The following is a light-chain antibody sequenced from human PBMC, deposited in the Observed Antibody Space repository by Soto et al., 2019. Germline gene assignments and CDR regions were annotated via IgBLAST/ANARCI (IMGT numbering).Light chain of an antibody. CDR3: QQSSSTPRT. V-gene: IGKV1-39*01. Sequence: DIQMTQSPSSLSASVGDRVTITCRASQSINRYLNWYQQKPGKAPKLLIYTASSLQSWVPSRFSGSGSGTDFTLTISSLQPEDFATYYCQQSSSTPRTFGQGTKLEIK. CDR1: QSINRY. J-gene: IGKJ2*01. CDR2: TAS.